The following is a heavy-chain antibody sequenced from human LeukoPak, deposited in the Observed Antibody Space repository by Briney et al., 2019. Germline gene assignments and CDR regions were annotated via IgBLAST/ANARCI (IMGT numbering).Heavy chain of an antibody. CDR2: IYSCDRT. CDR1: GFTFSSYY. V-gene: IGHV3-53*01. Sequence: WGSVRLSCAASGFTFSSYYMSWVRQAPGKGLEWVGVIYSCDRTYYEAPMMGRFTISRDNSKNTVYLQMNSLRAEDTAVYYCARDEWRGPYYWGQGTLVTVSS. J-gene: IGHJ4*02. D-gene: IGHD3-3*01. CDR3: ARDEWRGPYY.